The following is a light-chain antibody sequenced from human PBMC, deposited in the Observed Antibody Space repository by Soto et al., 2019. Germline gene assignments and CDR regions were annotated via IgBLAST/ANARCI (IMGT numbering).Light chain of an antibody. CDR1: SSNVGAGYD. Sequence: QSVLTQPPSVSGAPGQTVTISCTGSSSNVGAGYDVHWYQQLPGTAPKLLIYGNNNRPSWVPDRFSGSRSGTSASLAITGLQAEDEADYYCQSYDNSLSEVFGGGTKLTVL. CDR2: GNN. V-gene: IGLV1-40*01. J-gene: IGLJ3*02. CDR3: QSYDNSLSEV.